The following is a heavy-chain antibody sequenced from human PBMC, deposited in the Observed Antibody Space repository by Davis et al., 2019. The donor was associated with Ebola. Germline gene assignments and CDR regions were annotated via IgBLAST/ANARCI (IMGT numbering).Heavy chain of an antibody. J-gene: IGHJ4*02. V-gene: IGHV3-73*01. D-gene: IGHD4-17*01. Sequence: GESLKISCAASGFTFSGSAMHWVRQASGKGLEWVGRIRSKANSYATAYAASVKGRLTISRDDSKNTAYLQMNSLKTEDTAVYYCTSQTTVTDYWGQGTLVTVSS. CDR3: TSQTTVTDY. CDR1: GFTFSGSA. CDR2: IRSKANSYAT.